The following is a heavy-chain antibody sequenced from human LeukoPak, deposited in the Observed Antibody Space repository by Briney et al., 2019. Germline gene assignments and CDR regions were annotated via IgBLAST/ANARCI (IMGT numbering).Heavy chain of an antibody. CDR3: ARGSDGWFAFDY. D-gene: IGHD6-19*01. Sequence: GGSLRLSCAASQFSVTTNYMSWVRQAPGKGLEWVSIIYSTGGKYYADSVKGRFTIYRDNSKHTLSLQMNSLRAEDTAIYYCARGSDGWFAFDYWGQGILVTVSS. V-gene: IGHV3-66*01. J-gene: IGHJ4*02. CDR2: IYSTGGK. CDR1: QFSVTTNY.